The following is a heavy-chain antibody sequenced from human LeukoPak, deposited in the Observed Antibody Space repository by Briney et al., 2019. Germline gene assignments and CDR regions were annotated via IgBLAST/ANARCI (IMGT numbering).Heavy chain of an antibody. J-gene: IGHJ4*02. V-gene: IGHV4-39*07. CDR1: GGSISSGDYY. CDR2: IYYSGST. D-gene: IGHD2-21*02. CDR3: ARQPMYCGGDCCPVGFDY. Sequence: SQTLSLTCTVSGGSISSGDYYWSWIRQPPGKGLEWIGSIYYSGSTYYNPSLKSRVSISEDTSKNQFSLKLTSVTAADTAVYYCARQPMYCGGDCCPVGFDYWGQGTLVTVSS.